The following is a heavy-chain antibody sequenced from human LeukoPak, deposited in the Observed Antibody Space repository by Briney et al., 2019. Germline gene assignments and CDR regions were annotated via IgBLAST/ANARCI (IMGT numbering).Heavy chain of an antibody. V-gene: IGHV4-31*03. D-gene: IGHD5-12*01. CDR3: ARDGVRGYSGYDPPAFDI. CDR2: IYYSGST. CDR1: GGSISSGGYY. Sequence: PSETLSLTCTVSGGSISSGGYYWSWIRQHPGKGLVWIGYIYYSGSTYYNPSLKSRVTISVDTSKNQFSLKLSSVTAADTAVYYCARDGVRGYSGYDPPAFDIWGQGTMVAVSS. J-gene: IGHJ3*02.